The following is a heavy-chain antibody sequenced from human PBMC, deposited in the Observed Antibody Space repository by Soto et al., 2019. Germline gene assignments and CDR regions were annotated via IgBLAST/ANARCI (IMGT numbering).Heavy chain of an antibody. CDR2: IKSKTDGGT. CDR1: GFTFTNAW. D-gene: IGHD2-2*01. J-gene: IGHJ4*01. CDR3: TTDSYSSIRIVRFDD. V-gene: IGHV3-15*07. Sequence: PGGSLRLSCAASGFTFTNAWINWVRQAPGKGLEWVGRIKSKTDGGTDYAEPVKGRFAISRDDSNNMVYLQMNSLRTEDTAVYYCTTDSYSSIRIVRFDDWGNGTLITVSS.